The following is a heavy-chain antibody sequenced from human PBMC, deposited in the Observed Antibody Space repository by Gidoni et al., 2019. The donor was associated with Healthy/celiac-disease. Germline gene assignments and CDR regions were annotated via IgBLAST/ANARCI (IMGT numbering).Heavy chain of an antibody. Sequence: EVQLVESWGGLVQPGRSLRLSCAASGFTFDDYAMHWVRQAPGKGLEWVSGISWNSGSIGYADSVKGRFTISRDNAKNSLYLQMNSLRAEDTALYYCAKDGHDYGDYYYYGMDVWGQGTTVTVSS. D-gene: IGHD4-17*01. CDR2: ISWNSGSI. CDR3: AKDGHDYGDYYYYGMDV. CDR1: GFTFDDYA. J-gene: IGHJ6*02. V-gene: IGHV3-9*01.